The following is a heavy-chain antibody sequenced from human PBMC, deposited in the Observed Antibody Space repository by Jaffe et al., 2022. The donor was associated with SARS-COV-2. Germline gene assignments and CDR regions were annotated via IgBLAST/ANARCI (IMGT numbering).Heavy chain of an antibody. V-gene: IGHV3-64D*09. CDR1: GFIFNNFP. Sequence: EVQLVESGGGLVQPGGSLRLSCSASGFIFNNFPMHWVRQAAGKGLEYVSAISNNGVTTYYADSVKGRFTISRDNSKNTLYLQMSNLRAEDTAVYYCVKIGTGGYGSRNYFDYWGQGTLVTVSS. CDR2: ISNNGVTT. CDR3: VKIGTGGYGSRNYFDY. D-gene: IGHD5-12*01. J-gene: IGHJ4*02.